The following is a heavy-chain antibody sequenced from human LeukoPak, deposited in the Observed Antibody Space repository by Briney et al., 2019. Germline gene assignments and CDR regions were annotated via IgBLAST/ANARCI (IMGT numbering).Heavy chain of an antibody. CDR3: ARGLAVAGFDGY. J-gene: IGHJ4*02. V-gene: IGHV3-23*01. CDR1: GFPFSTYA. D-gene: IGHD6-19*01. CDR2: ITTSGGST. Sequence: TGGSLRLSCAASGFPFSTYAMSWVRQAPGKGLEWVSAITTSGGSTYYADSVKGRFTISRDNSKNTLYLQMNSLRAEDTAVYYCARGLAVAGFDGYWGQGTLVTVSS.